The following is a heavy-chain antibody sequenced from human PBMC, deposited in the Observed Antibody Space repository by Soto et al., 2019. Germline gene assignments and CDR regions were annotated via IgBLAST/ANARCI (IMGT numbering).Heavy chain of an antibody. J-gene: IGHJ4*02. V-gene: IGHV1-24*01. D-gene: IGHD2-15*01. Sequence: GAPVKGSCKVSRYTLTELFMHWGRQAPGKGLEWMGGFDPEDDETIYAQKFQGRVTMTEDTSTDTAYMELSSLRSEDTAVYYCARGPYYCSGGSCYIDYWGQGTLVTVSS. CDR2: FDPEDDET. CDR1: RYTLTELF. CDR3: ARGPYYCSGGSCYIDY.